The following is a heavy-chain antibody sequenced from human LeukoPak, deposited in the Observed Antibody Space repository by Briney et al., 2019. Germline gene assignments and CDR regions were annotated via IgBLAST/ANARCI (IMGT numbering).Heavy chain of an antibody. D-gene: IGHD3-22*01. CDR1: GYSISGAYY. J-gene: IGHJ4*02. CDR3: ARAYYFNSSGPRGYFDY. CDR2: MFHSGNT. V-gene: IGHV4-38-2*01. Sequence: KTSETLSLTCAVSGYSISGAYYWGWIRQPPGKGLEWIGSMFHSGNTYYNPSLKSRVTISVDTSKNQFSLKLSSVTAADTAVYYCARAYYFNSSGPRGYFDYWGQGTLVTISS.